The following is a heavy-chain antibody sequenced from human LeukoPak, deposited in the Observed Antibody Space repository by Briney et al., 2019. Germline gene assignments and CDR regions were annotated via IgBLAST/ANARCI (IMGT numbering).Heavy chain of an antibody. CDR3: ARQVPFYCGGDCSDY. J-gene: IGHJ4*02. D-gene: IGHD2-21*02. Sequence: SETLSLTCTVSGGSTSSSSYYWGWIRQPPGKGLEWIGSIYYSGSTYYNPSLKSRVTISVDTSKNQFSLKLSSVTAADTAVYYCARQVPFYCGGDCSDYWGQGTLVTVSS. CDR1: GGSTSSSSYY. CDR2: IYYSGST. V-gene: IGHV4-39*01.